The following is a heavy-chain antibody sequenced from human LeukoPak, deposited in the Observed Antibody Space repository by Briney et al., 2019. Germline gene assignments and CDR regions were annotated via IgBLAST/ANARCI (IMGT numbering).Heavy chain of an antibody. V-gene: IGHV3-30*18. CDR3: AKDCGGDCHVYC. J-gene: IGHJ4*02. CDR2: IWPDGINK. Sequence: LSLTCAVYGGSFSGYYWSWIRQPPGKGLEWVAAIWPDGINKDYADSVRGRFTISRDNSKNILYVQMNSLTAEDTAVYYCAKDCGGDCHVYCWGQGTLVTVSS. D-gene: IGHD2-21*02. CDR1: GGSFSGYY.